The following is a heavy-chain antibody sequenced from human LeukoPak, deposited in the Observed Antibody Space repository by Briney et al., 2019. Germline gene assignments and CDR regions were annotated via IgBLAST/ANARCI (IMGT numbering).Heavy chain of an antibody. CDR2: INPDGSEK. D-gene: IGHD5-18*01. CDR1: GFTFRTSW. Sequence: GGSLRLSCGASGFTFRTSWMNWVRQAPGKGLEWVASINPDGSEKYSVDSVRGRFTISRDNAKNSLYLQMNSLRAEDTAVYYCARNGGYSYGFYYYYYMDVWGKGTTVTVSS. V-gene: IGHV3-7*01. CDR3: ARNGGYSYGFYYYYYMDV. J-gene: IGHJ6*03.